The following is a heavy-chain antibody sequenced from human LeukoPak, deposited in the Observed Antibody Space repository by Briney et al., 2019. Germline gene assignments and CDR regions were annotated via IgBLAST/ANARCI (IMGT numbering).Heavy chain of an antibody. D-gene: IGHD2-2*01. J-gene: IGHJ4*02. Sequence: SETLSLTCTVSGGSISGYFWSWIRQPAGKGLEWIGRIYSGGSTNYNPSLKGRVTMSVDTSNNQFSLKLSSLTAADTAVYYCARAYATGRSDYWGQGTLVTVSS. CDR1: GGSISGYF. CDR2: IYSGGST. CDR3: ARAYATGRSDY. V-gene: IGHV4-4*07.